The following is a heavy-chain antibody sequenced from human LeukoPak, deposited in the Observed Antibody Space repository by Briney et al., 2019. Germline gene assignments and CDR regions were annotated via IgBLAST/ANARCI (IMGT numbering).Heavy chain of an antibody. Sequence: PGGSLRLSCAASGFTFSSYWMHWVRQAPGKGLVWVSRISSDGSSTSYADSVKGRFTISRDNAKNTLYLQMNSLRAEDTAVYYCARGPLVLRYFDWLKGENWFDPWGQGTLVTVSS. CDR3: ARGPLVLRYFDWLKGENWFDP. CDR2: ISSDGSST. V-gene: IGHV3-74*01. J-gene: IGHJ5*02. D-gene: IGHD3-9*01. CDR1: GFTFSSYW.